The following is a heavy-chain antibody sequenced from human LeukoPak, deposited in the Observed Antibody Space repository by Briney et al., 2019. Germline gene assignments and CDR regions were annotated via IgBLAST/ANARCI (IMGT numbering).Heavy chain of an antibody. CDR1: GYTFTGYY. D-gene: IGHD1-26*01. CDR2: INPNSGGT. V-gene: IGHV1-2*02. Sequence: ASVKVSCKASGYTFTGYYMHWVRQAPGQGLEWMGWINPNSGGTNCAQKFQGRVTMTRDTSISTAYMELSRLRSDDTAVYYCARSGGPSGSYSWGQGTLGTVSS. J-gene: IGHJ4*02. CDR3: ARSGGPSGSYS.